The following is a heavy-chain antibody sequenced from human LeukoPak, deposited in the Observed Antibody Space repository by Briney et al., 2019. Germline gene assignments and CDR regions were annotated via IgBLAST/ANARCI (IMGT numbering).Heavy chain of an antibody. J-gene: IGHJ4*02. D-gene: IGHD6-19*01. CDR1: GFTYSNYA. V-gene: IGHV3-23*01. Sequence: PGGSLRLSCAASGFTYSNYAMSWVRQAPGKGLEWVSGISGRGDITVYADSVRGRFTISRDNSKNTLYLQMNSLRAEDTAVYYCARDWTSLASIAVAGSLGPFDYWGQGTLVTVSS. CDR3: ARDWTSLASIAVAGSLGPFDY. CDR2: ISGRGDIT.